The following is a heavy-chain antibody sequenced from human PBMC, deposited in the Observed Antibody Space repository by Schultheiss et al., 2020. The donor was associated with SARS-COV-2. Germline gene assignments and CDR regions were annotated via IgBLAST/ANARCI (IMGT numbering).Heavy chain of an antibody. D-gene: IGHD2-21*02. CDR2: IKSSTGFV. Sequence: GESLKISCAASGFTFSSYTMNWVRQGPGKRLEWLSSIKSSTGFVDYADSVEYADSVKGRFTISRDDAKNAVHLQMNSLRVGDTALYYCARDLFLVTSDSGVGYWGRGTLVTVSS. CDR1: GFTFSSYT. CDR3: ARDLFLVTSDSGVGY. J-gene: IGHJ4*02. V-gene: IGHV3-21*01.